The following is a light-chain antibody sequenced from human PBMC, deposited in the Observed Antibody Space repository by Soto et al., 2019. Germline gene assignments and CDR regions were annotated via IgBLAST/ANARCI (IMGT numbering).Light chain of an antibody. V-gene: IGLV2-23*02. Sequence: QSALTQSASVSGSPGQSITISCTGTSSDIGTYDLVSWYQQHPDKAPKLIIYEVTKRPSGVSSRFSGSKSGNTASLTISGLQAEDEADYYCCAHAGSFTWVFGGGTKLTVL. CDR3: CAHAGSFTWV. J-gene: IGLJ3*02. CDR2: EVT. CDR1: SSDIGTYDL.